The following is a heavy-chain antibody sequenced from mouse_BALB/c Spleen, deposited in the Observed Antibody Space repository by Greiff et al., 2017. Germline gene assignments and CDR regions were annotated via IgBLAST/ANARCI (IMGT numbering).Heavy chain of an antibody. D-gene: IGHD1-1*01. Sequence: QVQLQQSGAELVKPGASVKLSCKASGYTFTSYYMYWVKQRPGQGLEWIGEINPSNGGTNFNEKFKSKATLTVDKSSSTAYMQLSSLTSEDSAVYYCTRKDYGSSYGKNYAMDYWGQGTSVTVSS. V-gene: IGHV1S81*02. CDR1: GYTFTSYY. J-gene: IGHJ4*01. CDR3: TRKDYGSSYGKNYAMDY. CDR2: INPSNGGT.